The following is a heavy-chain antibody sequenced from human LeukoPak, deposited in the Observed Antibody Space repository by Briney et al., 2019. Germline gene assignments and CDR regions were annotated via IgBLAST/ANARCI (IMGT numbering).Heavy chain of an antibody. CDR3: ARDRATYYYGSGSYYPVRR. CDR2: ISAYNGNT. V-gene: IGHV1-18*01. Sequence: ASVTVSCKASGYTFTSYGISWVRQAPGQGLEWMGWISAYNGNTNYAQKLQGRVTMTTDTSKSTAYMELRSLRSDDAAVYYCARDRATYYYGSGSYYPVRRWGQGTLVTVSS. J-gene: IGHJ4*02. D-gene: IGHD3-10*01. CDR1: GYTFTSYG.